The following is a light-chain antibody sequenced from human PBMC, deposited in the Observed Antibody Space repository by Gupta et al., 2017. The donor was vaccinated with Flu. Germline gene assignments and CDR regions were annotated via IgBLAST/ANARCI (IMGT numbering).Light chain of an antibody. CDR3: AADTTTYTWV. V-gene: IGLV2-14*01. CDR1: RRDVGGYNY. Sequence: SALTQPASVSGSPGQSITISCTGTRRDVGGYNYVSWYQQHPAKTHKLMIYEVTDRPAGVASRFSASKAGNTASLTISAPEVEDDADYFHAADTTTYTWVFGGGTKRTVL. CDR2: EVT. J-gene: IGLJ3*02.